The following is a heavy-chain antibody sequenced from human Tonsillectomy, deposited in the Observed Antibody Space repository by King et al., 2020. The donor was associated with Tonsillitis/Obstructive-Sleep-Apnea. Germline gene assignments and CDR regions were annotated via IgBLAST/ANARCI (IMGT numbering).Heavy chain of an antibody. CDR2: VSASGAGT. Sequence: VQLVESGGGLVQPGGSLRLSCAASGFTFDSYAVSWVRQAPGKGLEWVSAVSASGAGTYYADSVKGRFTISRDNSKKTLYLQLNSLRAEDTAVYYFAKEMQLVKPFDYWGQGTPVTVSS. V-gene: IGHV3-23*04. J-gene: IGHJ4*02. CDR1: GFTFDSYA. D-gene: IGHD5-24*01. CDR3: AKEMQLVKPFDY.